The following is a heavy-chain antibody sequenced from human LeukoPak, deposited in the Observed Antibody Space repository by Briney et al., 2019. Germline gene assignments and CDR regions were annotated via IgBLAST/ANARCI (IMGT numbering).Heavy chain of an antibody. Sequence: GGSLRLSCAASGFTFSSYSMNWVRQAPGKGLEWVSSISSSSSYIYYADSVKGRFTISRDNAKNSLYLQMNSLRAEDTAVYYCARVVVVPDPGGYYYYYMDVWGKGTTVTVSS. D-gene: IGHD2-2*01. CDR1: GFTFSSYS. J-gene: IGHJ6*03. V-gene: IGHV3-21*01. CDR2: ISSSSSYI. CDR3: ARVVVVPDPGGYYYYYMDV.